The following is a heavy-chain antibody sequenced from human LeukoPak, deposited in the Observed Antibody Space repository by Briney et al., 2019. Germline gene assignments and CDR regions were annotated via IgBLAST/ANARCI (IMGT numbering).Heavy chain of an antibody. Sequence: ASVKVSCKASGYTFTGYYMHWVRQAPGQGLEGMGWINPNSGGTNYAQKFQGRVTMTRDTSISTAYMELSRLRSDDTAVYYCARDLEGSSSWTTFDYWGQGTLVTVSS. V-gene: IGHV1-2*02. CDR3: ARDLEGSSSWTTFDY. D-gene: IGHD6-13*01. J-gene: IGHJ4*02. CDR2: INPNSGGT. CDR1: GYTFTGYY.